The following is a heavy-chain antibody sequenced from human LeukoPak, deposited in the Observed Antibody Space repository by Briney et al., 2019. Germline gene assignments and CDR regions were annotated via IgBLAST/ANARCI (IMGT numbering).Heavy chain of an antibody. CDR2: INTNTGNP. Sequence: ASVKVSCKASGYTFTSYAMNWVRQAPGQGLEWMGWINTNTGNPTYAQGFTGRFVFSLDTSVSTAYLQISSLKAEDTAVYYCARVDYDFWSGYYTTPDYWGQGTLVTVSP. J-gene: IGHJ4*02. CDR3: ARVDYDFWSGYYTTPDY. CDR1: GYTFTSYA. D-gene: IGHD3-3*01. V-gene: IGHV7-4-1*02.